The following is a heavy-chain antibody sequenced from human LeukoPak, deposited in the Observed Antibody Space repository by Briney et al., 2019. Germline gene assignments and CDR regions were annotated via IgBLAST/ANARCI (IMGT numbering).Heavy chain of an antibody. Sequence: ASVKVSCKASGYTFTSYGISWVRQAPGQGLEWMGWISAYNSNTNYAQELQGRVSMTTDTSTSTAYLELRSLRSDDTAVYYCARGGGLVPGTWFGPWGQGTLVTVSS. V-gene: IGHV1-18*01. J-gene: IGHJ5*02. CDR2: ISAYNSNT. CDR1: GYTFTSYG. D-gene: IGHD6-19*01. CDR3: ARGGGLVPGTWFGP.